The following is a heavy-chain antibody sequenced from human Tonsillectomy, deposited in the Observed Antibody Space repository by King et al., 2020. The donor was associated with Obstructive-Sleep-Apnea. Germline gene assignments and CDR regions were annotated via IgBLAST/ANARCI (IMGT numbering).Heavy chain of an antibody. D-gene: IGHD6-25*01. CDR2: ISWNSGSI. CDR1: GFTFDDYA. CDR3: AKGGTGYSTGHDY. V-gene: IGHV3-9*01. J-gene: IGHJ4*02. Sequence: QLVQSGGGLVQPGRSLRLSCAASGFTFDDYAMHWVRQAPGKGLEWVSGISWNSGSIGYADSVKGRFTISRDNAKNSLYLQMNSLRAEDTALYYCAKGGTGYSTGHDYWGQGTLVTVSS.